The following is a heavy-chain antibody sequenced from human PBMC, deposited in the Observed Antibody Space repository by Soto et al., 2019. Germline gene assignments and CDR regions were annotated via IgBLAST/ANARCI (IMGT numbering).Heavy chain of an antibody. Sequence: GGSLRLSCAASGFTFSSYEMNWVRQAPGKGLEWASYISSSGSTIYYADSVKGRFTISRDNAKNSLYLQMNSLRAEDTAVYYCARGDCSSTSCTTPYYYYGMDVWGQGTTVTVSS. J-gene: IGHJ6*02. D-gene: IGHD2-2*01. CDR3: ARGDCSSTSCTTPYYYYGMDV. V-gene: IGHV3-48*03. CDR2: ISSSGSTI. CDR1: GFTFSSYE.